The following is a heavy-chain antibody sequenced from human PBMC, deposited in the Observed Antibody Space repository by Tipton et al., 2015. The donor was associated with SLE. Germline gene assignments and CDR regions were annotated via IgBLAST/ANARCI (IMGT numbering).Heavy chain of an antibody. Sequence: QSGAEVKKPGASVKVSCEASGYPFSSYGLSWVRQAPGQGLEWMGWISAYDGKTSYGQKFKGRVTMTTDTSTRTAYMELRSLRSDDAAVYYCARVGYCTTGVCPPDFDYWGQGSRITVSS. CDR3: ARVGYCTTGVCPPDFDY. D-gene: IGHD2-8*01. CDR1: GYPFSSYG. V-gene: IGHV1-18*04. CDR2: ISAYDGKT. J-gene: IGHJ4*02.